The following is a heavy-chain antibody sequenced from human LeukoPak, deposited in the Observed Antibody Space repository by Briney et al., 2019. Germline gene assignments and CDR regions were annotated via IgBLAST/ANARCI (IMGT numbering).Heavy chain of an antibody. J-gene: IGHJ4*02. CDR1: GFYFRDHW. V-gene: IGHV3-7*03. Sequence: GGSLRLSCAASGFYFRDHWMDWVRQAPGKGLEWVGHIKTDGSETYYLDSLKGRFTISRDNSKNTLYLQMNSLRAEDTAVYYCAKTRPLDSSSWSHGDYWGQGTLVTVSS. D-gene: IGHD6-13*01. CDR3: AKTRPLDSSSWSHGDY. CDR2: IKTDGSET.